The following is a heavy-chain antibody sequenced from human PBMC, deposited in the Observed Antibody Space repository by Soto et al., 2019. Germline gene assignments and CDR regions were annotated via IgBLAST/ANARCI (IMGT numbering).Heavy chain of an antibody. D-gene: IGHD2-2*01. V-gene: IGHV3-7*04. CDR1: GFTFSNSW. CDR2: IKEDGTEI. CDR3: AGDDWGPANI. Sequence: GGSLRLSCAASGFTFSNSWMSWVRQAPGKGLEWVANIKEDGTEIHYVDSVKGRFSISRDNAKNCLYLQMSSLRVEDTGGYYCAGDDWGPANIRGQGTLVTGSS. J-gene: IGHJ4*02.